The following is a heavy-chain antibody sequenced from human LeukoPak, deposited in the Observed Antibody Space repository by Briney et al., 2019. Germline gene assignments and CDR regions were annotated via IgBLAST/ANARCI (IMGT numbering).Heavy chain of an antibody. J-gene: IGHJ6*02. Sequence: GGSLRLSCAASGFTFSSYAMSWVRQAPGKGLEWVSAISGSGGSTYYADSVKGRFTISRDNPKNTLYLQMNSLRAEDTAVYYCAKCGEGDYYYGMDVWGQGTTVTVSS. CDR3: AKCGEGDYYYGMDV. CDR1: GFTFSSYA. CDR2: ISGSGGST. D-gene: IGHD3-10*01. V-gene: IGHV3-23*01.